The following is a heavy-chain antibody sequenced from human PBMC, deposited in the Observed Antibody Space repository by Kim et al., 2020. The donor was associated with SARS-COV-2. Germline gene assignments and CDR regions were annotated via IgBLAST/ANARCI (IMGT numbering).Heavy chain of an antibody. Sequence: GGSLRLSCAASGFTFRSQMMHWVRQTPGKGLVWVSRISEDASRIDYADAVKGRFTISRDNAKNTLYLQMDSLRLEDTAVYYCVKGMTPMGGYWGQGTQVIVSS. CDR2: ISEDASRI. J-gene: IGHJ4*02. D-gene: IGHD3-16*01. CDR3: VKGMTPMGGY. V-gene: IGHV3-74*01. CDR1: GFTFRSQM.